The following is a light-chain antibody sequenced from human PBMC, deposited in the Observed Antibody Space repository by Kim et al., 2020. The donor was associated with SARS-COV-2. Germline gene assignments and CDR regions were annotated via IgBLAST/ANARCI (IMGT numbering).Light chain of an antibody. CDR1: SGHSSYT. Sequence: QLVLTQSPSVSASLGASVKLTCTLSSGHSSYTIAWHQQQPEKGPRYLMKLNSDGSHTKGDGIPDRFSGSSSGAERYLTISSLQSEDEADYYCQTWGTGPNWIFGGGTQLTVL. CDR3: QTWGTGPNWI. J-gene: IGLJ2*01. CDR2: LNSDGSH. V-gene: IGLV4-69*01.